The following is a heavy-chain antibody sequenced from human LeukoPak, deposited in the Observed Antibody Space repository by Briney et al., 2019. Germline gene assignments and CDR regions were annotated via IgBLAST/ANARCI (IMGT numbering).Heavy chain of an antibody. CDR1: GYTFTSYD. V-gene: IGHV1-18*01. Sequence: ASVKVSCKASGYTFTSYDINWVRQAPGQGLEWMGWISAYNGNTNYAHNLQGRVTMTTDTSTNTVYMELRSLRSDDTAVYYCARAIAVAGTMGYWGQGTLVTVSS. CDR3: ARAIAVAGTMGY. J-gene: IGHJ4*02. CDR2: ISAYNGNT. D-gene: IGHD6-19*01.